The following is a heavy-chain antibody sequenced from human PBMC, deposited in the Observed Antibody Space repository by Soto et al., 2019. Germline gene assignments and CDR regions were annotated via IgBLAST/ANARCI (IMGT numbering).Heavy chain of an antibody. CDR3: ARVRDAGTMIVVVYYFDY. CDR2: ISAYNGNT. D-gene: IGHD3-22*01. J-gene: IGHJ4*02. Sequence: ASVKVSCKASGYTFTSYGISWVRQAPGQGLEWMGWISAYNGNTNYAQKLQGRVTMTTDTSTSTAYMELRSLRSDDTAVYYCARVRDAGTMIVVVYYFDYWGQGTLVTVSS. CDR1: GYTFTSYG. V-gene: IGHV1-18*01.